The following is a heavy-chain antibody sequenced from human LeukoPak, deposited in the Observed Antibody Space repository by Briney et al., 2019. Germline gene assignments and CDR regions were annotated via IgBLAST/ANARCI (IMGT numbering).Heavy chain of an antibody. V-gene: IGHV3-23*01. D-gene: IGHD1-26*01. Sequence: GGSLRLSCAASGFTFNNYAMSWVRQAPGKGLEWVSTVSGSGAIAYYTDSDKGRFTISRDNSKNTLYLQMSSLTAKDTAVYYCAKDRSIGTYYTFDSWGQGTLVTVSS. J-gene: IGHJ4*02. CDR3: AKDRSIGTYYTFDS. CDR2: VSGSGAIA. CDR1: GFTFNNYA.